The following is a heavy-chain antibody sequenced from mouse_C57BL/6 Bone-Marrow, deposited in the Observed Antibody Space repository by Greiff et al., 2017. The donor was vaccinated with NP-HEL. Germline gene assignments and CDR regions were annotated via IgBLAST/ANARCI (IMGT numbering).Heavy chain of an antibody. D-gene: IGHD3-2*02. Sequence: VQLQQSGPVLVKPGASVKMSCKASGYTFTDYYMNWVKQSHGKSLEWIGVINPYNGGTSYNQKFKGKATLTVDKSSSTAYMELNSLTSEDSAVYYCARGTAQATFAYWGQGTLVTVSA. CDR1: GYTFTDYY. CDR2: INPYNGGT. V-gene: IGHV1-19*01. J-gene: IGHJ3*01. CDR3: ARGTAQATFAY.